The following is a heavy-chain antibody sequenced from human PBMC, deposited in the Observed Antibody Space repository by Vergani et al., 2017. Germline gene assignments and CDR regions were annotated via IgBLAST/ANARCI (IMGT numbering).Heavy chain of an antibody. CDR3: AKDVIRYFDWLTSWTTNDY. J-gene: IGHJ4*02. CDR2: IWYDGSNK. D-gene: IGHD3-9*01. V-gene: IGHV3-33*06. Sequence: VQLLESGGGLVQPGGSLRLSCAASGFTFSSYGMHWVRQAPGKGLEWVAVIWYDGSNKYYADSVKGRFTISRDNSKNTLYLQMNSLRAEDTAVYYCAKDVIRYFDWLTSWTTNDYWGQGTLVTVSS. CDR1: GFTFSSYG.